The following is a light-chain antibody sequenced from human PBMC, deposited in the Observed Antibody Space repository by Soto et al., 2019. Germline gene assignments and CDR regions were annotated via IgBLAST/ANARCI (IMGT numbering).Light chain of an antibody. CDR3: QQSNDLRSIT. Sequence: EIVMTQSPATLSVSPGERATLSCRASQSVGLNLAWYQQRPGQAPRLLIFDASTRAPVIPARFSASGSGTELTLSISSLHSEDSAVYYCQQSNDLRSITFGQPTRLQIK. CDR2: DAS. V-gene: IGKV3-15*01. J-gene: IGKJ5*01. CDR1: QSVGLN.